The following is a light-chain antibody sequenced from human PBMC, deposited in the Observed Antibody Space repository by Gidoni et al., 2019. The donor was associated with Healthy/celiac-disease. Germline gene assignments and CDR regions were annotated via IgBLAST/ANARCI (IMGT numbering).Light chain of an antibody. CDR2: DVS. CDR3: SSYTSSSTPYV. CDR1: SSDVGVYNY. Sequence: QSALTQPASVSGPPGQSITISCTGTSSDVGVYNYVSWYQQHPGEAPKLMIYDVSTRPSGVSNRFSGSKSGNTASLTISGLQAEDEAYYYCSSYTSSSTPYVFGTGTKVTVL. V-gene: IGLV2-14*01. J-gene: IGLJ1*01.